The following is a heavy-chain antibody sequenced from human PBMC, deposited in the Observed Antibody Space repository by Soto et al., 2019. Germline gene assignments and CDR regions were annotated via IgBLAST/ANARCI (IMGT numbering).Heavy chain of an antibody. Sequence: EVQLVESGGGLVQPGGSLRLSCAASGFMFSAYWMSWVRQAPGKGLEWVANIHGDGGKIYYVDSVKGRFTISRDNAKRSLYLQMNGLRAEDTAVYYCARDFYGGYTYGPGDYWGQGALVAVSS. CDR2: IHGDGGKI. J-gene: IGHJ4*02. D-gene: IGHD5-18*01. CDR1: GFMFSAYW. V-gene: IGHV3-7*01. CDR3: ARDFYGGYTYGPGDY.